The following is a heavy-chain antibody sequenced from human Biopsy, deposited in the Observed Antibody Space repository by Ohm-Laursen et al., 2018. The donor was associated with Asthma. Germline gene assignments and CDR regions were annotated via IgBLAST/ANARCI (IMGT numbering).Heavy chain of an antibody. CDR3: ASDFPKDYVRYNFQF. V-gene: IGHV1-24*01. D-gene: IGHD4-17*01. CDR2: HDHEEGGT. J-gene: IGHJ4*02. Sequence: ATVKISCKVPGGTFSNFAISWVRQAPGQGLEWMGGHDHEEGGTVNARRFQGRVTMTEDTSTDTAYMELSSLSSDDTAVYYCASDFPKDYVRYNFQFWGQGTLVTVSS. CDR1: GGTFSNFA.